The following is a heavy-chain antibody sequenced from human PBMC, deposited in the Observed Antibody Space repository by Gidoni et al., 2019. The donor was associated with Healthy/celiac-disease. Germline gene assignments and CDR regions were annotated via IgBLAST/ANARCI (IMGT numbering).Heavy chain of an antibody. J-gene: IGHJ4*02. CDR2: INHSGST. V-gene: IGHV4-34*01. Sequence: QVQLQQWGAGLLKPSETLSLTCAVYGGSFSGYYWSWIRQPPGKGLEWIGEINHSGSTNYNPSLKSRVTISVDTSKNQFSLKLSSVTAADTAVYYCARGRRGFVVPAAIRKSHTYDILTGYSPHFDYWGQGTLVTVSS. CDR1: GGSFSGYY. D-gene: IGHD3-9*01. CDR3: ARGRRGFVVPAAIRKSHTYDILTGYSPHFDY.